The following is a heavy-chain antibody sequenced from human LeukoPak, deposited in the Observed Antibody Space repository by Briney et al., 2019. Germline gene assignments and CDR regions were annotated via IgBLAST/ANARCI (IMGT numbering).Heavy chain of an antibody. J-gene: IGHJ4*02. CDR3: TTRRQDGW. D-gene: IGHD2-15*01. CDR1: GFTFSDAW. CDR2: IKSKSDGGTI. V-gene: IGHV3-15*01. Sequence: GGSLRLSCVGSGFTFSDAWMSWVHQAPGKGLEWVGRIKSKSDGGTIDYAAPVKGRFTISRDDSRNTLYLQMNSLKTEDTAVYYCTTRRQDGWWGQGILVTVS.